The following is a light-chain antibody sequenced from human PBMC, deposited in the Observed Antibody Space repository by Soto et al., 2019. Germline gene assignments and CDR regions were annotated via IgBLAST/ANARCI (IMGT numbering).Light chain of an antibody. CDR2: GAS. J-gene: IGKJ5*01. Sequence: EIVLTQSPGTLSLSPGERATLSCRASQSVSSYLACYQQKPGQSPRLLIYGASTRATGIPARFSGSGSGTEFTLTISSLQSEDFAVYYCQQYNNWPPITFGQGTRLEIK. CDR3: QQYNNWPPIT. V-gene: IGKV3-15*01. CDR1: QSVSSY.